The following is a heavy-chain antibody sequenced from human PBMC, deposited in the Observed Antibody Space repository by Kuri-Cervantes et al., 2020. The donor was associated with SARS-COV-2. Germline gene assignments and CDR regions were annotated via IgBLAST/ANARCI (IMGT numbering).Heavy chain of an antibody. CDR3: ARDPGYSSSWDGWTFDY. Sequence: SETLSLTCTVSGGSISSSSYYWGWIRQPPGKGLEWIGSIYYSGSTYYNPSLKSRVTISVDTSKNQFSLKLSSVTAADTAVYYCARDPGYSSSWDGWTFDYWGQGTLVTVSS. CDR1: GGSISSSSYY. V-gene: IGHV4-39*07. J-gene: IGHJ4*02. D-gene: IGHD6-13*01. CDR2: IYYSGST.